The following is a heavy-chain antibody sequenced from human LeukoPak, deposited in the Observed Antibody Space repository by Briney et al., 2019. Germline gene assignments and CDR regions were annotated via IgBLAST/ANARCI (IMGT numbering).Heavy chain of an antibody. CDR3: ARDHEYCSSTSCYNSFDI. CDR1: GFTVSSNY. Sequence: GGSLRLSCAASGFTVSSNYMSWVRQAPGKGLGWVSVIYSGGSTYYADSVKGRFTISRDNSKNTLYLQMNSLRAEDTAVYYCARDHEYCSSTSCYNSFDIWGQGTMVTVSS. D-gene: IGHD2-2*02. J-gene: IGHJ3*02. V-gene: IGHV3-53*01. CDR2: IYSGGST.